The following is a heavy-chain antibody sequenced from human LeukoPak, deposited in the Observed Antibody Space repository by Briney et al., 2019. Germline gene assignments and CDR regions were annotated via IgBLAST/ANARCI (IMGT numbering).Heavy chain of an antibody. CDR3: TVPSAVGFYFDY. CDR2: INHSGST. J-gene: IGHJ4*02. CDR1: GGSFSGYY. Sequence: PSETLSLTCAVYGGSFSGYYWSWIRQPPVKGLEWIGEINHSGSTNYNPSLKSRVTISVDTSKNQFSLKLSSVTAADTAVYYCTVPSAVGFYFDYWGQGTLVTVSS. D-gene: IGHD2-2*01. V-gene: IGHV4-34*01.